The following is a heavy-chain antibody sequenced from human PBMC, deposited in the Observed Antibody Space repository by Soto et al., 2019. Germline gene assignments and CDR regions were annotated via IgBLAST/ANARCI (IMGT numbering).Heavy chain of an antibody. J-gene: IGHJ3*01. CDR2: IFHGGNT. V-gene: IGHV4-38-2*01. CDR3: ARARWYDAFDV. D-gene: IGHD2-15*01. Sequence: SETLSLTCAVSGFFISSGNYWGWIRKPPGKGLEWVGSIFHGGNTYYNPSLKSRVTISVDMSKNQFSLKLNSVTAADTAVYYCARARWYDAFDVWGQGTVVTVSS. CDR1: GFFISSGNY.